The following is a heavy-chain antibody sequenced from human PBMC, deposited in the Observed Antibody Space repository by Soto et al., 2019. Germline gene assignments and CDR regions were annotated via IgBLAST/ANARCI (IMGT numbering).Heavy chain of an antibody. CDR2: MSHSGGT. D-gene: IGHD1-1*01. CDR3: ARVERGTATTVVDAFDI. V-gene: IGHV4-34*01. Sequence: QVQLQQWGAGLLKPSETLSLTCAVYGGFVSSGSYYWSWIRQPPGKGLEWIGDMSHSGGTHFNLSLKSRVTLSVDTSKNQFSLKMSSVTAADTALYYCARVERGTATTVVDAFDIWGPGTMVTVSS. J-gene: IGHJ3*02. CDR1: GGFVSSGSYY.